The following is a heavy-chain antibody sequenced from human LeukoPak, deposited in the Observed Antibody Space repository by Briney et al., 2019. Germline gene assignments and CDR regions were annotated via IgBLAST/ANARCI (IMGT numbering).Heavy chain of an antibody. CDR1: GFTLSSYW. J-gene: IGHJ4*02. CDR2: IRQDGSEK. D-gene: IGHD1-26*01. CDR3: ARVPKRGSFWDY. Sequence: AGGSLRLSCAVSGFTLSSYWMSWVRQAPGKGLEWVANIRQDGSEKYYVDSVKGRFTISRDNAKNSLYLQMNSLRAEDTAVYYCARVPKRGSFWDYWGQGTLVTVSS. V-gene: IGHV3-7*01.